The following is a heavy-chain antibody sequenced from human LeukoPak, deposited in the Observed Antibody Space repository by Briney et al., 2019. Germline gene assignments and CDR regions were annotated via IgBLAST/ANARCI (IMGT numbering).Heavy chain of an antibody. CDR1: GGSISSSSW. Sequence: AGTLSLTCAVSGGSISSSSWWRWGRQPPGKGLEFSGEIDHGGSTNYNPSLKSRVTISVDKSKNHFSLKMSSVTAADKDVYHCARVFHRADNLRLLLWFDPWGQRTMLPVSS. CDR3: ARVFHRADNLRLLLWFDP. V-gene: IGHV4-4*02. J-gene: IGHJ5*02. CDR2: IDHGGST. D-gene: IGHD3-16*01.